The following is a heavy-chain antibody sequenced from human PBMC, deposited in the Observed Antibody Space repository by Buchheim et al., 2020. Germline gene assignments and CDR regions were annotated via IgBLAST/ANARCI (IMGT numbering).Heavy chain of an antibody. V-gene: IGHV3-48*03. CDR1: GFTFSTYE. J-gene: IGHJ4*02. Sequence: EVQLAESGGGLVQPGRSLRLSCAASGFTFSTYEMNWVRQAPGKGLEWVASIYSSGTTTKYADSVRGRFTISRDNAKTSLYLQMSSPIVEDTAVYFCADVPNYRSYVCEKWGQGTL. CDR3: ADVPNYRSYVCEK. CDR2: IYSSGTTT. D-gene: IGHD3-16*01.